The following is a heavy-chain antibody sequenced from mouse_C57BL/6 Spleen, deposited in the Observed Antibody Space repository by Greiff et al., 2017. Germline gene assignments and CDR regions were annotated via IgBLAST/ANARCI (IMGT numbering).Heavy chain of an antibody. Sequence: QVQLQQPGAELVKPGASVKLSCKASGYTFTSYWMHWVKPRPGQGLEWIGMIHPNSGSTNSNEKFKSKATLTVDKSSSTAYMQLSSLTSEDSAVYYCARHITTVAPDYWGQGTTLTVSS. CDR3: ARHITTVAPDY. CDR2: IHPNSGST. J-gene: IGHJ2*01. D-gene: IGHD1-1*01. CDR1: GYTFTSYW. V-gene: IGHV1-64*01.